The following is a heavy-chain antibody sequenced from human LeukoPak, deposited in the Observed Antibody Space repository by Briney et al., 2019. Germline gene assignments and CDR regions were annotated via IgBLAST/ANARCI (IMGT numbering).Heavy chain of an antibody. Sequence: SETLSLTCAVYGGSSSGYYWSWIRQPPGKGLEWIGEINHSGSTNYNPSLKSRVTISVDTSKNQFSLKLSSVTAADTAVYYCARGNREYFSGGSCYRSWWFDPWGQGTLVTVSS. D-gene: IGHD2-15*01. CDR3: ARGNREYFSGGSCYRSWWFDP. CDR2: INHSGST. CDR1: GGSSSGYY. J-gene: IGHJ5*02. V-gene: IGHV4-34*01.